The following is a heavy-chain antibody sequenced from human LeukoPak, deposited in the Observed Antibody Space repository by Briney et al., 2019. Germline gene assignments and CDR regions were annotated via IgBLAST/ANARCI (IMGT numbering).Heavy chain of an antibody. CDR3: ARDRHYYYMDV. CDR1: GGSFNSVNYY. CDR2: IYYSGST. Sequence: PSETLSLTCTVSGGSFNSVNYYWSWIRQHPGKGLEWIGHIYYSGSTNYNPSLKSRVSISVDTSKNQFSLNLSSVTAAHTAVYYCARDRHYYYMDVWGKGTTVTVSS. V-gene: IGHV4-31*03. J-gene: IGHJ6*03.